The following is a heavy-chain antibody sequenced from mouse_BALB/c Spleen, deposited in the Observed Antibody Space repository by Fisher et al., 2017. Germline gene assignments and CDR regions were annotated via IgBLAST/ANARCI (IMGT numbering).Heavy chain of an antibody. J-gene: IGHJ4*01. V-gene: IGHV1-4*01. CDR3: ARKRADAMDY. D-gene: IGHD3-1*01. Sequence: GKATLTADKSSSTAYMQLSSLTSEDSAVYYCARKRADAMDYWGQGTSVTVSS.